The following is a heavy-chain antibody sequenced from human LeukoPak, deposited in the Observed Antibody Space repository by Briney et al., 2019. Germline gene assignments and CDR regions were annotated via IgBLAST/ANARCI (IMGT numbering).Heavy chain of an antibody. V-gene: IGHV4-39*01. CDR1: GGSISSSSYY. CDR2: IYYSGST. Sequence: SETLSLTCTVSGGSISSSSYYWGWIRQPPGKGLEWIGSIYYSGSTYYNPSLKSRVTISVDTSMDQFSLKLSSVTAADTAVYYCARHGVQSPGALDIWGQGTMVTVSS. D-gene: IGHD2-8*01. CDR3: ARHGVQSPGALDI. J-gene: IGHJ3*02.